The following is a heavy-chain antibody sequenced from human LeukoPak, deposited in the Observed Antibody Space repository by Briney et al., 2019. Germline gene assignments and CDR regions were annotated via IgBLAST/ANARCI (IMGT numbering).Heavy chain of an antibody. CDR2: IYYSGST. Sequence: SETLSLTCTVSGGSISSSSYYRGWIRQPPGKGLEWIGSIYYSGSTYYNPSLKSRVTISVDTSKNQFSLKLSSVIAADTAVYYCAGDWRGYCSGGSCYVSWGQGTLVTVSS. J-gene: IGHJ5*02. V-gene: IGHV4-39*07. CDR3: AGDWRGYCSGGSCYVS. CDR1: GGSISSSSYY. D-gene: IGHD2-15*01.